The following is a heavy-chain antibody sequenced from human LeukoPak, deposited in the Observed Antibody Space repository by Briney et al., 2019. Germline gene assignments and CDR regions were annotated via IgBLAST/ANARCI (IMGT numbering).Heavy chain of an antibody. CDR2: IYHSGNT. J-gene: IGHJ4*02. CDR3: ARGSSGNSFDY. V-gene: IGHV4-38-2*02. Sequence: PSETLSLTCTVSNYSISSANYWGWIRQPPGKGLEWIGSIYHSGNTYYNPSLKSRVTISVDTSKNQFSLKLTSVTAADTAVYYCARGSSGNSFDYWGQGTLVTVSS. CDR1: NYSISSANY. D-gene: IGHD6-19*01.